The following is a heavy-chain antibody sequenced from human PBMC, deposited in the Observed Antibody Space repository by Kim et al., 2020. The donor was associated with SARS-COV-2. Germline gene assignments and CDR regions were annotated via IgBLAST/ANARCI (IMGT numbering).Heavy chain of an antibody. CDR2: ISSSSSYT. D-gene: IGHD2-2*01. V-gene: IGHV3-11*06. CDR3: AKGRRYCSSTSCSQYYFDY. J-gene: IGHJ4*02. Sequence: YISSSSSYTNYADSVKGRFTISRDNAKNSLYLQMNSLRAEDTAVYYWAKGRRYCSSTSCSQYYFDYWGQGTLVTVSS.